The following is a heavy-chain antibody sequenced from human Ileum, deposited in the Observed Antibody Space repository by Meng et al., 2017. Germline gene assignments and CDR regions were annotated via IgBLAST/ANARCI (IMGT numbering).Heavy chain of an antibody. CDR1: DGSVSRASHQ. J-gene: IGHJ4*02. CDR3: ARDHMGSIDY. CDR2: AST. V-gene: IGHV4-61*01. D-gene: IGHD1-26*01. Sequence: EAVPSLVLPSETRSLICTVSDGSVSRASHQWGWIRQPPGKVLRWIGYASTNYNPSLYIRVTISLDTSRNQFSLILSSVTAADTAVYYCARDHMGSIDYWGQGILVTVSS.